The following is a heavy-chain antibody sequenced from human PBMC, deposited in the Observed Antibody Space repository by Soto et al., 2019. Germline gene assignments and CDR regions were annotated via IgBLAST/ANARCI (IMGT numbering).Heavy chain of an antibody. Sequence: QVQLQESGPGLVKPSQTLSLTCTVSGGSISSGGYYWSWIRQHPGKGLEWIGYIYYSGSTYYNPSLQSRVTLSVDTAKNQFSLKLSSVTAADTAVYYCARDSSSGYSFTDISRYFDLWGRGTLVTVSS. D-gene: IGHD3-22*01. CDR1: GGSISSGGYY. J-gene: IGHJ2*01. CDR2: IYYSGST. CDR3: ARDSSSGYSFTDISRYFDL. V-gene: IGHV4-31*03.